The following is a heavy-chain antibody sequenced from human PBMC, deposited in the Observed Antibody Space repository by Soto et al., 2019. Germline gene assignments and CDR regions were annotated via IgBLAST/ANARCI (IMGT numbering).Heavy chain of an antibody. V-gene: IGHV4-59*01. Sequence: PSETLSLTCNVSCASMRSYYWTWMRLSPGKGLEWIGDIFYSGSTNLNPSLRSRLSISIDTSKNKFSLMLNSVTAADTAVYYCARDLRCCGLDVWGQGTTVTVSS. CDR2: IFYSGST. CDR3: ARDLRCCGLDV. J-gene: IGHJ6*02. D-gene: IGHD3-9*01. CDR1: CASMRSYY.